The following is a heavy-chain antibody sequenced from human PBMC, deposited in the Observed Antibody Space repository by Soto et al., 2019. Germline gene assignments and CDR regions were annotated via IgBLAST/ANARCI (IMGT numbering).Heavy chain of an antibody. J-gene: IGHJ6*02. D-gene: IGHD3-10*01. CDR2: ISGSGGST. V-gene: IGHV3-23*01. CDR3: AKVGVRGVPSYFSMDV. Sequence: EVQLLESGGGLVQPGGSLRLSCAASGFTFSSYAMSWVRQAPGKGLEWVSAISGSGGSTYYADSVTGRFTISRDNSKNKVYFQIDSLGPEDTAVYYCAKVGVRGVPSYFSMDVWGQGTTVNVSS. CDR1: GFTFSSYA.